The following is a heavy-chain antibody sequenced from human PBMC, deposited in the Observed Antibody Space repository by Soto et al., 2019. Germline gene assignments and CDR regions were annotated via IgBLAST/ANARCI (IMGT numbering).Heavy chain of an antibody. J-gene: IGHJ6*04. CDR2: IYPGDSDT. V-gene: IGHV5-51*01. D-gene: IGHD7-27*01. Sequence: GESLKISCKGSGYSFTSYWIGWVRQMPGKGLEWMGIIYPGDSDTRYSPSFQGQVTISADKSISTAYLQWSSLKASDTAMYYCATYLTAQGVGYYGMDVWGKGTTVTVSS. CDR3: ATYLTAQGVGYYGMDV. CDR1: GYSFTSYW.